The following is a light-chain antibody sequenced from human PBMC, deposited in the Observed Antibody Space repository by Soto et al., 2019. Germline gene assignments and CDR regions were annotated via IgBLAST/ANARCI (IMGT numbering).Light chain of an antibody. CDR2: DVS. V-gene: IGLV2-14*01. CDR1: SSDVGGYDY. CDR3: SSYTGSSTYV. Sequence: QSVLTQPASVSGSPGQSITISCTGTSSDVGGYDYVSWYQQHPGKAPKLMTYDVSNRPSGISNRFSGSMSGNTASLTISGIQAEDEEDYSCSSYTGSSTYVFVTGTKVXVL. J-gene: IGLJ1*01.